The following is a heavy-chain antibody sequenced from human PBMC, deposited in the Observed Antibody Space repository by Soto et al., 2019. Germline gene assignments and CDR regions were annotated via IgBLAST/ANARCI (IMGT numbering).Heavy chain of an antibody. J-gene: IGHJ2*01. CDR1: GGSFSGYY. V-gene: IGHV4-34*01. Sequence: QVQLQQWGAGLLKPSETLSLTCAVYGGSFSGYYWSWIRQPPGKGLEWIGEINHSGSTNYNPSLQSRVNISVDTSKNQFSLKLSSVTAADTAVYYCAGRHGFGFLDFDLWGRGTLVTVSS. CDR2: INHSGST. CDR3: AGRHGFGFLDFDL. D-gene: IGHD3-16*01.